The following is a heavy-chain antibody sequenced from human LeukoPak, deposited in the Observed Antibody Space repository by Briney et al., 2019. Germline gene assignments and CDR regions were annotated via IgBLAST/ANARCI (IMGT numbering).Heavy chain of an antibody. CDR1: GFTFSSYW. D-gene: IGHD6-19*01. V-gene: IGHV3-7*01. Sequence: GGSLRLSCAASGFTFSSYWMSWVRQAPGKGLEWVANIKQDGSEKYYVDSVKGRFTISRDNAKNSLYLQMNSLRAEDTAVYYCASTTSLGSSGWAFDYWGQEPWSPSPQ. CDR2: IKQDGSEK. CDR3: ASTTSLGSSGWAFDY. J-gene: IGHJ4*01.